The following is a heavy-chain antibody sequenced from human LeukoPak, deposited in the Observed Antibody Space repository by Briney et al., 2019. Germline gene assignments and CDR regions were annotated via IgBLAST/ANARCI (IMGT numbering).Heavy chain of an antibody. V-gene: IGHV4-34*01. D-gene: IGHD5-24*01. CDR3: AREEMATILYYFDY. CDR1: GGSFSGYY. J-gene: IGHJ4*02. Sequence: SETLSLTCAVYGGSFSGYYWSWIRQPPGKGLEWIGEINHSGSTNYNPSLKSRVTISVDTSKNQFSLKLSSVTAADTAMYYCAREEMATILYYFDYWGQGTLVTVSS. CDR2: INHSGST.